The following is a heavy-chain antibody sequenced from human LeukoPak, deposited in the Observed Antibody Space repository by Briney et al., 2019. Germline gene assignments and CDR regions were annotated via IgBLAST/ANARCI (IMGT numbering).Heavy chain of an antibody. J-gene: IGHJ4*02. Sequence: PGGSLRLSCAASGFTFSSYSMNWVRQAPGRGLEWVSSISSSSSYIYYADPVKGRFTISRDNAKNSLYLQMNSLRAEDTAVYYCARDTAVVVAAFDYWGQGTLVTVSS. V-gene: IGHV3-21*04. CDR1: GFTFSSYS. D-gene: IGHD2-15*01. CDR3: ARDTAVVVAAFDY. CDR2: ISSSSSYI.